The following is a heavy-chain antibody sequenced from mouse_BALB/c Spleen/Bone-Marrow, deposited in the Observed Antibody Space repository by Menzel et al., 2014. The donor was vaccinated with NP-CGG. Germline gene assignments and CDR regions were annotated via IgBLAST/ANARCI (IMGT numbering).Heavy chain of an antibody. Sequence: EVNVVESGGGLVQPGGSLRLSCAPSGFTFTDYYMSWVRQPPGKALEWLGFIRNKANGYTTEYSASVKGRFTISRDNSQSILYLQMNTLRAEGSASYYCARDINDNYNWYFDVWGAGTTVTVSS. D-gene: IGHD2-1*01. V-gene: IGHV7-3*02. J-gene: IGHJ1*01. CDR2: IRNKANGYTT. CDR3: ARDINDNYNWYFDV. CDR1: GFTFTDYY.